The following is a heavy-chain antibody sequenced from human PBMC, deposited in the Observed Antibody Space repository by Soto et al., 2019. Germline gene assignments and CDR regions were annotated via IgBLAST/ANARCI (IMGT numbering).Heavy chain of an antibody. CDR2: INRDGREK. D-gene: IGHD3-22*01. V-gene: IGHV3-7*03. Sequence: EVQLVESGGGLVQPGGSLRLSCAASGFTFSNYWTSWVRQAPGKGLQWVANINRDGREKYYVDSLKGRFTISRDNADNPLLLQLNSLRDEDTAVYYCTRAPEGSGSYYDFDYWGRGTLVTVSS. J-gene: IGHJ4*02. CDR1: GFTFSNYW. CDR3: TRAPEGSGSYYDFDY.